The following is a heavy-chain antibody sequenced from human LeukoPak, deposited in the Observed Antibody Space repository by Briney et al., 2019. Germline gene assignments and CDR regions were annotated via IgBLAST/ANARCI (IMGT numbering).Heavy chain of an antibody. V-gene: IGHV4-31*03. CDR2: IYYSGST. J-gene: IGHJ4*02. D-gene: IGHD3-22*01. Sequence: SETLSLTCTVSGGSISSGGYYWSWIRQHPGKGLEWIGYIYYSGSTYYNSSLKSRVTISVDTSKNQFSLKLSSVTAADTAVYYCAREPKDSSYYFDYWGQGTLVTVSS. CDR1: GGSISSGGYY. CDR3: AREPKDSSYYFDY.